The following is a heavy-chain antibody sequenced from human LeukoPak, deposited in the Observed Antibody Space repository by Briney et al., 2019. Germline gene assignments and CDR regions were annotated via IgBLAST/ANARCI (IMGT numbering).Heavy chain of an antibody. J-gene: IGHJ1*01. Sequence: GGSLRLSSVLTVFNVTNTYMSWVRQAPGKRLEWGSVIYSGRRTYYADSVKGRCTMSSDNSNNTPYLQINSLRTEDTALFYCTSYYYDSTRGYFQHWGQGTLVTVSS. D-gene: IGHD3-22*01. CDR2: IYSGRRT. V-gene: IGHV3-53*01. CDR1: VFNVTNTY. CDR3: TSYYYDSTRGYFQH.